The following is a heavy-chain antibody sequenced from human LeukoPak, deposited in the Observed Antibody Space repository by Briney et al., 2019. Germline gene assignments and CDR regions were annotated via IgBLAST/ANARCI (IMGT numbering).Heavy chain of an antibody. J-gene: IGHJ4*02. Sequence: QRWGSLRLSCAASGFTFSSYAMHWVRQAPGKGLEWVAVISYDGSNKYYADSVKGRFTISRDNSKNTLYLQMNSLRAEDMAAYYCASGFGPDYWGQGTLVTVSS. CDR1: GFTFSSYA. CDR2: ISYDGSNK. CDR3: ASGFGPDY. V-gene: IGHV3-30*04. D-gene: IGHD3-10*01.